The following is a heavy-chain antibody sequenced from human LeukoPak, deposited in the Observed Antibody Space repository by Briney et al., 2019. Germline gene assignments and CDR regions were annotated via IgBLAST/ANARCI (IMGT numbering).Heavy chain of an antibody. J-gene: IGHJ4*02. CDR3: AKDHVYSSGWTTDFDY. CDR2: ISGSGGST. V-gene: IGHV3-23*01. Sequence: GGSLRLSCAASGFTFSDHYMGWVRQAPGKGLEWVSAISGSGGSTYSADSVKGRFTISRDNSKNTLYLQMNSLRAEDTAVYYCAKDHVYSSGWTTDFDYWGQGTLVTVSS. CDR1: GFTFSDHY. D-gene: IGHD6-19*01.